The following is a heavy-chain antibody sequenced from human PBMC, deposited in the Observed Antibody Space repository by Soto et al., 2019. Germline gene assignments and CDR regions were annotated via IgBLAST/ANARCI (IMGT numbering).Heavy chain of an antibody. Sequence: ASVKVSCKASGYTFTGYYMHCVRQAPGQGLEWMGWINPNSGGTNYAQKFQGRVTMTRDTSISTAYMELSRLRSDDTAVYYCASSLAVAAPGDAFDIWGQGTMVTVSS. CDR3: ASSLAVAAPGDAFDI. V-gene: IGHV1-2*02. CDR1: GYTFTGYY. D-gene: IGHD6-19*01. CDR2: INPNSGGT. J-gene: IGHJ3*02.